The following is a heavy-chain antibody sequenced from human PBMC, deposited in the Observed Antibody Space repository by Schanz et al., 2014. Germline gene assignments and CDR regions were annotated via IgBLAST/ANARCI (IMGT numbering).Heavy chain of an antibody. CDR3: ARDGGRDGYNLAFDV. Sequence: EVQLVESGGGLVKPGGSLRLSCAASGITFSDYAMSWVRQAPGKGLEWVSSMYINSGSTQYADSVKGRFIISRDSSKNTLFLQMNSLRAEDTAVYFCARDGGRDGYNLAFDVWGQGTLVTVSS. CDR2: MYINSGST. D-gene: IGHD5-12*01. CDR1: GITFSDYA. V-gene: IGHV3-23*04. J-gene: IGHJ3*01.